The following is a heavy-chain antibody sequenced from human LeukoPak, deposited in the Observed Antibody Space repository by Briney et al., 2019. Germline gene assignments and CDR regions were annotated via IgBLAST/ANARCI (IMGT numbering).Heavy chain of an antibody. J-gene: IGHJ5*02. D-gene: IGHD1-26*01. CDR1: GGSFSGYY. Sequence: SETLSLTFAVYGGSFSGYYWGSIRQPPGKGLEWIGEINHSGSNNYNPSLKSRVTISGDTSKNQFSLKLSFVPAADTAVYYCPSESEGARRFGPWGQGNLVTVSS. V-gene: IGHV4-34*01. CDR2: INHSGSN. CDR3: PSESEGARRFGP.